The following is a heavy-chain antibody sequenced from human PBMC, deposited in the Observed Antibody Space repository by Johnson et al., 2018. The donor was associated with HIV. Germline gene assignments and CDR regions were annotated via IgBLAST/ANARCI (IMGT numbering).Heavy chain of an antibody. V-gene: IGHV3-9*01. CDR1: GFTFDDYA. CDR2: IRWNSGST. J-gene: IGHJ3*02. D-gene: IGHD3-9*01. CDR3: ARAEKDIWYYDILTGYPNAFDI. Sequence: VQLVESGGGLVQPGRSLRLSCAASGFTFDDYAMHWVRQAPGKGLEWVSGIRWNSGSTYYEDSVKGRFTISRENAKNSLYLQMNSLRAEDTAVYYCARAEKDIWYYDILTGYPNAFDIWGQGTMVTVSS.